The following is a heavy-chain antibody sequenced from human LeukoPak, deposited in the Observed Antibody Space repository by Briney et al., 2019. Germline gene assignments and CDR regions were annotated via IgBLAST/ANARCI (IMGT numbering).Heavy chain of an antibody. CDR3: ARASGDIVETATMGSY. J-gene: IGHJ4*02. CDR2: ISSSSSSI. CDR1: GFTFNSYS. D-gene: IGHD5-18*01. V-gene: IGHV3-21*01. Sequence: GGSLRLSCAASGFTFNSYSMNWVRQAPGKGLEWVSSISSSSSSIYYADSVKGRFTISRDNAKNSLYLQMNSLRAADTAVYYCARASGDIVETATMGSYWGQGTLVTVSS.